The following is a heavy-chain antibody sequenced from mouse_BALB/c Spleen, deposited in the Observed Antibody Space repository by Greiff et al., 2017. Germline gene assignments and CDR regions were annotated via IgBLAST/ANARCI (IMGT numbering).Heavy chain of an antibody. CDR3: ARHEGLPYYFDY. CDR2: ISSGGSYT. V-gene: IGHV5-9-3*01. Sequence: EAKLVESGGGLVKPGGSLKLSCAASGFTFSSYAMSWVRQTPEKRLEWVATISSGGSYTYYPDSVKGRFTISRDNAKNTLYLQMSSLRSEDTAMYYCARHEGLPYYFDYWGQGTTLTVSS. D-gene: IGHD2-2*01. CDR1: GFTFSSYA. J-gene: IGHJ2*01.